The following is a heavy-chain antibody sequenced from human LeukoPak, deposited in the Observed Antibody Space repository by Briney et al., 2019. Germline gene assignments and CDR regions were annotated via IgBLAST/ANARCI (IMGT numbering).Heavy chain of an antibody. CDR1: GFIFNDYT. CDR3: AKDERRIAATGSWGFDH. CDR2: ISWDGTTA. D-gene: IGHD6-13*01. V-gene: IGHV3-43*01. Sequence: PGGSLRLSCAASGFIFNDYTMHWVRQAPGKGLEWASLISWDGTTAYYADSMKGRFTISRDNTKNSLYLDLTSLRTDDTALYYCAKDERRIAATGSWGFDHWGQGTLVTVSS. J-gene: IGHJ4*02.